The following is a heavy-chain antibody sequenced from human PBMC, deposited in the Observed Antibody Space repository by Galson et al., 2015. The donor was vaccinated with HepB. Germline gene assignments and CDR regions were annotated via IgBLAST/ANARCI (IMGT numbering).Heavy chain of an antibody. CDR2: INAGNGDT. J-gene: IGHJ4*02. CDR3: ARDKGFGECDY. V-gene: IGHV1-3*01. Sequence: SVKVSCKASGYTFTSYAIHWVRQAPGQRLEWMGWINAGNGDTKYSQKFQGRVTITRDTSASTAYMEMSSFRSEDTAVYYCARDKGFGECDYWGQGTLVTVSS. CDR1: GYTFTSYA. D-gene: IGHD3-10*01.